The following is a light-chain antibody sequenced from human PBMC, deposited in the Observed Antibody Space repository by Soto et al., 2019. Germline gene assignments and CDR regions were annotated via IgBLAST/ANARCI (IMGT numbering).Light chain of an antibody. J-gene: IGLJ2*01. CDR3: AAWDDSLSVVV. Sequence: QLVLTQPPSASGTPGQRVTISCSGSSSNIGSNYVYWYQQLPGTAPKLLIYSNNQRPSGVPDRFSGSKSGTSASLAISGLRSEDEADYYCAAWDDSLSVVVFGGGTQLTVL. CDR1: SSNIGSNY. V-gene: IGLV1-47*02. CDR2: SNN.